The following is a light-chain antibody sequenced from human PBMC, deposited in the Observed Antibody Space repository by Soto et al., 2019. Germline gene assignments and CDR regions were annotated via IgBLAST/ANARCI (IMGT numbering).Light chain of an antibody. CDR1: QGISSW. CDR2: SAS. J-gene: IGKJ1*01. V-gene: IGKV1-27*01. CDR3: QKYNSAPPT. Sequence: DIHMTQSPASVAASVGDRVTITCRASQGISSWLAWYQQRPGKVPRLLIYSASTLQSGVPSRFRGSGSGTDFTLTINSLQPEDVATYFCQKYNSAPPTFGQGTKVDIK.